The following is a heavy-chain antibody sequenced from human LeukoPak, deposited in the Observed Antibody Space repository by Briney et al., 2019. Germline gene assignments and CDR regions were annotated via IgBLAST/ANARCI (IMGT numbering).Heavy chain of an antibody. D-gene: IGHD3-22*01. CDR3: ALLSSGYPYYFDS. Sequence: SETLSLTCAVYGGSFSGYYWNWIRQPPGKGLEWIGYIYYSGSTNYNPSLKSRVTISVDTSKNQFSLKLSSVTAADTAIYYCALLSSGYPYYFDSWGQGTLVTVSS. CDR1: GGSFSGYY. J-gene: IGHJ4*02. V-gene: IGHV4-59*01. CDR2: IYYSGST.